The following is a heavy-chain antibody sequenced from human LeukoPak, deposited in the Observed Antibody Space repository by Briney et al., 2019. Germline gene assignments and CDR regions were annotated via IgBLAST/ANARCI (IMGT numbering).Heavy chain of an antibody. V-gene: IGHV3-23*01. D-gene: IGHD1-26*01. J-gene: IGHJ3*02. CDR3: AKPTSGSYSLNAFDI. Sequence: PGGSLRLSCAASGFTFSSYAMSWVRQAPGKGLEWVSAISGSADSTYSADSVKGRFTISRDNSKNTLYLQMNSLRAEDTALYYCAKPTSGSYSLNAFDIWGQGTMVTVSS. CDR2: ISGSADST. CDR1: GFTFSSYA.